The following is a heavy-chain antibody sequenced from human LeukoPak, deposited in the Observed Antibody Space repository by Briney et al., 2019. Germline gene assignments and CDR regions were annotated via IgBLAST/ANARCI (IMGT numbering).Heavy chain of an antibody. V-gene: IGHV4-59*12. J-gene: IGHJ5*02. CDR2: IYYSGST. CDR3: ARDYDGIVGAT. CDR1: GGSISSYY. D-gene: IGHD1-26*01. Sequence: SETLSLTCTVSGGSISSYYWSWIRPPLGKGLEWRGYIYYSGSTNYNPSLKNRVTMSVHTSKNQYSLKLSSVTAADTAVYYCARDYDGIVGATWGQGTLVTVSS.